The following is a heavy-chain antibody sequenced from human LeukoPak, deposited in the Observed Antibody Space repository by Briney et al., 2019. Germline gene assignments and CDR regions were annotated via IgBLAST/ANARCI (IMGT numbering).Heavy chain of an antibody. CDR3: TRENWGPDY. CDR2: IKQDGSDK. Sequence: GGSLRLSCAASGFTFNKYWMTWVLQAPGKGLEWLANIKQDGSDKHYVNSVKGRFTISRDNAKNSVYLQLNSLRDEDTAIYYCTRENWGPDYWGQGTLVTVSS. D-gene: IGHD7-27*01. CDR1: GFTFNKYW. V-gene: IGHV3-7*01. J-gene: IGHJ4*02.